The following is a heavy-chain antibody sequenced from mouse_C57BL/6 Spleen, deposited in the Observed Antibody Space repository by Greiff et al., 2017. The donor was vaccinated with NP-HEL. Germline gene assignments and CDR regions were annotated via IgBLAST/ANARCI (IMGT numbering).Heavy chain of an antibody. CDR2: ISDGGSYT. D-gene: IGHD1-1*01. Sequence: EVQLVESGGGLVKPGGSLKLSCAASGFTFSSYAMSWVRQTPEKRLEWVATISDGGSYTYYPDNVKGRFTISRDNAKNNLYLQMSHLKSEDTAMYYCAREDYGKAMDYWGQGTSVTVSS. V-gene: IGHV5-4*01. J-gene: IGHJ4*01. CDR1: GFTFSSYA. CDR3: AREDYGKAMDY.